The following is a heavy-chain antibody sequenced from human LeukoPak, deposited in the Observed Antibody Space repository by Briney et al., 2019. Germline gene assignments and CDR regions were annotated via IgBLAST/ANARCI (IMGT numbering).Heavy chain of an antibody. CDR3: VKAGGQDIADYHGMDV. Sequence: PGGSLRLSCAASGFTFNSYAMSWVRQAPRKGLEWVSAISASGGTTYYADSVRGRFTISRDNSKNTLYMQMNRLRGDDTAVYYGVKAGGQDIADYHGMDVWGQGTTVTVSS. CDR1: GFTFNSYA. J-gene: IGHJ6*02. CDR2: ISASGGTT. D-gene: IGHD2-15*01. V-gene: IGHV3-23*01.